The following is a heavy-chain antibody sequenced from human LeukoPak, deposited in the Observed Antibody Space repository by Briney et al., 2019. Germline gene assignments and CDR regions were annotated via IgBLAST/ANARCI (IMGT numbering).Heavy chain of an antibody. D-gene: IGHD3-22*01. Sequence: GGSLRLSCAASGFTFDDYAMPWVRQAPGKGLEWVSGISWNSGSIGYADSVKGRFTISRDNAKNSLYLQMNSLRAEDTALYYCAKGPSYYYDSSGYHAFDIWGQGTMVTVSS. CDR3: AKGPSYYYDSSGYHAFDI. J-gene: IGHJ3*02. CDR1: GFTFDDYA. V-gene: IGHV3-9*01. CDR2: ISWNSGSI.